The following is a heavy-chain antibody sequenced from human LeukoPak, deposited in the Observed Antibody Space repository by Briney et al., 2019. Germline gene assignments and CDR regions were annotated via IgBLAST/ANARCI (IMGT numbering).Heavy chain of an antibody. CDR1: GGTFSSYA. J-gene: IGHJ3*02. Sequence: ASVKVSCKASGGTFSSYAISWVRQAPGQGLEWMGGIIPIFGTANYAQKFQGRVTITADESTSTAYMELSSLRSEDTAVYYCARNSGSCTPRDAFDIWGQGTMVTVSS. D-gene: IGHD1-26*01. V-gene: IGHV1-69*13. CDR3: ARNSGSCTPRDAFDI. CDR2: IIPIFGTA.